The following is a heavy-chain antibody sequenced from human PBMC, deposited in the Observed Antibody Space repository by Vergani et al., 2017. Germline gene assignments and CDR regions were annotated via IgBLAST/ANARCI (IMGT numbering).Heavy chain of an antibody. CDR3: ASGKYYSDSTSHFRGRYFDV. Sequence: QMQLQESGPGLVKASETLSLTCTVSGDSIISRSYYWGWIRQPPGKGLEWIGSIYNSGKGDSSSSLKSRVTISADTSKNQFSLGLTSVTAADTAVYYCASGKYYSDSTSHFRGRYFDVWVRGTLVTVPS. CDR2: IYNSGKG. J-gene: IGHJ2*01. D-gene: IGHD3-16*01. CDR1: GDSIISRSYY. V-gene: IGHV4-39*01.